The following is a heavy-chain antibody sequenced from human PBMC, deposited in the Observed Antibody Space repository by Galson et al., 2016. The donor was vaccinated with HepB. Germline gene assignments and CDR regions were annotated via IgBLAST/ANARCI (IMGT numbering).Heavy chain of an antibody. CDR1: GFTFNIYT. CDR2: ISNSGGAT. D-gene: IGHD1-7*01. CDR3: AKRGVVTGTSNSRYFDY. J-gene: IGHJ4*02. Sequence: SLRLSCAASGFTFNIYTMSWVRQAPGKGLEWVSSISNSGGATYYADSVKGRFTISRDNSKNTLYMQMNGLRAEDTAVYYSAKRGVVTGTSNSRYFDYWGQGTLVTVSS. V-gene: IGHV3-23*01.